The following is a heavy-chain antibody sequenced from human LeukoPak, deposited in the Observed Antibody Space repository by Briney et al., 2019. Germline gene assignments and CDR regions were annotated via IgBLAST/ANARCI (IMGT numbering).Heavy chain of an antibody. J-gene: IGHJ4*02. CDR3: ARGSGKSDY. D-gene: IGHD3-10*01. CDR2: ISSSGSTI. CDR1: GFTFSSYE. V-gene: IGHV3-48*03. Sequence: HPGGSLRLSCAASGFTFSSYEMNWVRQAPEKGLEWVSYISSSGSTIYYADSVKGRFTISRDNAKNSLYLQMNSLRAEDTAVYYCARGSGKSDYWGQGTLVTVSS.